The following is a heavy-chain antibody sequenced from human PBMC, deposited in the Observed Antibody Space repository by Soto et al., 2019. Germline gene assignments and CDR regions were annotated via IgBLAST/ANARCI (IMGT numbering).Heavy chain of an antibody. CDR1: GGSISSGDYY. CDR2: IYYSGST. V-gene: IGHV4-30-4*01. Sequence: SETLSLTCTVSGGSISSGDYYWSWIRQPPGKGLEWIGYIYYSGSTYYNPSLKSRVTISVDTSKNQFSLKLSSLTAADTAVYYCAREGKKRLYDFWSGPKYPTARYYYYGMDVWGQGTTVT. D-gene: IGHD3-3*01. J-gene: IGHJ6*02. CDR3: AREGKKRLYDFWSGPKYPTARYYYYGMDV.